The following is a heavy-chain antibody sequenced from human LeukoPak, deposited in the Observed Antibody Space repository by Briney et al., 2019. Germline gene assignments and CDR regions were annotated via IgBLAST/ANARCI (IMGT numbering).Heavy chain of an antibody. J-gene: IGHJ4*02. CDR2: INPNSGGT. V-gene: IGHV1-2*02. CDR3: AHDYYDSSGYYPGY. Sequence: GASVKVSFKASGYTFTGYYMHWVRQAPGQGLEWMGWINPNSGGTNYAQKFQGRVTMTRDTSISTAYMELSRLRSDDTAVYYCAHDYYDSSGYYPGYWGQGTLVTVSS. D-gene: IGHD3-22*01. CDR1: GYTFTGYY.